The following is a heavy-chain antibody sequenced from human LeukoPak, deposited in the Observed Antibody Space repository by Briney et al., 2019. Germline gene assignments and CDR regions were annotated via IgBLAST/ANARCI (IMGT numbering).Heavy chain of an antibody. CDR2: IHTSGDT. V-gene: IGHV3-53*01. CDR1: GLTGSHNY. D-gene: IGHD4-17*01. CDR3: IVFGDSNH. J-gene: IGHJ5*02. Sequence: GGSLRLSCAASGLTGSHNYVSWVRQAPGKGLEWVSAIHTSGDTCYADSVKGRFTISRDTSKSTLYLQINSLKVEDTAVYYCIVFGDSNHWGQGTLVTVSS.